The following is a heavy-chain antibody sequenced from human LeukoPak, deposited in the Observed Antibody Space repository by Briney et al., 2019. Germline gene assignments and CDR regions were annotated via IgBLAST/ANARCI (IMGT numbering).Heavy chain of an antibody. CDR3: ARDSSNWSSFGS. CDR1: GYTFTAYP. J-gene: IGHJ4*02. V-gene: IGHV1-2*06. Sequence: ASVKVSCKASGYTFTAYPIHWVRQAPGQGLEWMGRINPNSGVTHYAQKFHGRVTMTKDTSTDTAYMEPSSLRSDDTAIYWCARDSSNWSSFGSWGQGTPVTVSS. D-gene: IGHD6-13*01. CDR2: INPNSGVT.